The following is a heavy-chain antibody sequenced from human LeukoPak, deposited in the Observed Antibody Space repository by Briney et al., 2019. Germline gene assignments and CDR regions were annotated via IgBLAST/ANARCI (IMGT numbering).Heavy chain of an antibody. Sequence: SETLSLTCTVSGGSISSYYWSWIRQPPGKGLEWIGYIYYNGGTNYNPSLRSRVTTSVDTSKNHFSLRLSSVTAADTAMYYCARAGGVDTAMDANFDYWGQGTLVTVPS. D-gene: IGHD5-18*01. J-gene: IGHJ4*02. CDR1: GGSISSYY. CDR2: IYYNGGT. CDR3: ARAGGVDTAMDANFDY. V-gene: IGHV4-59*01.